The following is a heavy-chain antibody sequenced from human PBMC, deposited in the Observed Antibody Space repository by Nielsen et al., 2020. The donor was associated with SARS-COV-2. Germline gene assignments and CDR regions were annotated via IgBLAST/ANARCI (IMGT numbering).Heavy chain of an antibody. D-gene: IGHD1-14*01. CDR3: ARDITTWGEYYMDV. Sequence: GGSLRLSCAASGFTFDDYGMSWVRQAPGKGLEWVAVLWYDGSNKYYADSMKGRFTISRDNSKNTLYLQMNSLRVEDTAVYYCARDITTWGEYYMDVWGKGTTVTVSS. CDR2: LWYDGSNK. V-gene: IGHV3-33*08. J-gene: IGHJ6*03. CDR1: GFTFDDYG.